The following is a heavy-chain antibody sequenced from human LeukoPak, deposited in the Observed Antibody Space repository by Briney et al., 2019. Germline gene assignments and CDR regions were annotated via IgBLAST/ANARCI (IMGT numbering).Heavy chain of an antibody. D-gene: IGHD3-10*01. CDR3: ATILDYYDSGSSPVYY. CDR2: ISGSGGST. V-gene: IGHV3-23*01. J-gene: IGHJ4*02. Sequence: GGSLRLSCAASEFTFSSFAMSWVSQAPRQGLEWVSTISGSGGSTYYADSVKGRFTIARDNSKNTLFLQMNSLRADDTALYYCATILDYYDSGSSPVYYWGQGTLVTVSS. CDR1: EFTFSSFA.